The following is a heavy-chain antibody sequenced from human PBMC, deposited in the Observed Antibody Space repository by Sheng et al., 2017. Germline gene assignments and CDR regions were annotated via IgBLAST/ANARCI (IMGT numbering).Heavy chain of an antibody. J-gene: IGHJ6*02. Sequence: QVQLQQWGAGLLKPSETLSLTCAVYGGSFSGYYWSWIRQPPGKGLEWIGEINHSGSTNYNPSLKSRVTISVDTSKNQFSLKLSSVTAADTAVYYCARTGYSSSLLHYYYYGMDVWGQGTTVTVSS. CDR3: ARTGYSSSLLHYYYYGMDV. CDR2: INHSGST. V-gene: IGHV4-34*01. CDR1: GGSFSGYY. D-gene: IGHD6-13*01.